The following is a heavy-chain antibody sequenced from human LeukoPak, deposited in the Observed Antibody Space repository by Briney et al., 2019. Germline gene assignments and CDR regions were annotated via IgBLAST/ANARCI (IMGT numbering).Heavy chain of an antibody. CDR2: IYYSGST. CDR3: AYYDFWSGYSEDY. V-gene: IGHV4-39*01. D-gene: IGHD3-3*01. J-gene: IGHJ4*02. CDR1: GGSISSSSYY. Sequence: SETLSLTCTVSGGSISSSSYYWGWIRQPPGKGLEWIGSIYYSGSTYYNPSLKSRVTISVDTSKNQFSLKLSSVTAADTAVYYCAYYDFWSGYSEDYWGQGTLVTVSS.